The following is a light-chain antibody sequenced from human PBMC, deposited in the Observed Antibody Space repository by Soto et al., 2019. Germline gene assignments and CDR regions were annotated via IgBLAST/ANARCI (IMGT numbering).Light chain of an antibody. V-gene: IGLV2-18*01. CDR3: SLYTSENTYV. CDR1: STDFVSYNR. CDR2: EAS. Sequence: QSALTEPPWVSVSPGQSVTISCTGTSTDFVSYNRVSWYQQPPGTAPKLIIYEASNRPSGVPDRFSGSKSGNTASLTISGLQAADEADYYCSLYTSENTYVFGTGTKVTVL. J-gene: IGLJ1*01.